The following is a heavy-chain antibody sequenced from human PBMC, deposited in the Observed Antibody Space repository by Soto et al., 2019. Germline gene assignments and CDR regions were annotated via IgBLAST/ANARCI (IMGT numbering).Heavy chain of an antibody. CDR3: ARAPGFYGDFFDY. CDR1: GFPFDDYG. CDR2: INRDGGST. D-gene: IGHD4-17*01. V-gene: IGHV3-20*04. J-gene: IGHJ4*02. Sequence: GGSLRLSCEAVGFPFDDYGMSWVRQAPGKGLEWVSGINRDGGSTGYADSVKGRFTISRDNAKNSLYLQMNSLRAEDTAFYYCARAPGFYGDFFDYWGQGTLVTVSS.